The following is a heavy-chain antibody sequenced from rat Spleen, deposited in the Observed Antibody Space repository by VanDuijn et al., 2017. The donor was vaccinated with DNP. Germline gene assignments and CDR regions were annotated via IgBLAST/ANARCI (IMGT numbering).Heavy chain of an antibody. J-gene: IGHJ2*01. Sequence: EVQLVESGGGLVQPGRSLKLSCAVSRITFSDHNMAWVRQAPTKGLEWVAYISTGGGSTYYRDSEKGRFTISRDNAKSTLYLQMTSLRSEDTATYYCTRDGPPYYGVPFDYWGQGVMVTVSS. V-gene: IGHV5-27*01. CDR3: TRDGPPYYGVPFDY. D-gene: IGHD1-7*01. CDR1: RITFSDHN. CDR2: ISTGGGST.